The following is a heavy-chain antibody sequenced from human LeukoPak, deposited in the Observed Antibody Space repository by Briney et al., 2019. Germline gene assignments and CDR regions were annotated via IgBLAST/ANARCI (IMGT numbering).Heavy chain of an antibody. CDR1: GGSVSSGSYY. CDR3: ARQALATMTFDI. J-gene: IGHJ3*02. V-gene: IGHV4-61*01. D-gene: IGHD5-24*01. CDR2: IYYSGST. Sequence: SETLSLTRTVSGGSVSSGSYYWSWIRQPPGKGLEWIGYIYYSGSTNYNPSLKSRVTISVDTSENQFSLKLSSVTAADTAVYYCARQALATMTFDIWGQGTMVTVSS.